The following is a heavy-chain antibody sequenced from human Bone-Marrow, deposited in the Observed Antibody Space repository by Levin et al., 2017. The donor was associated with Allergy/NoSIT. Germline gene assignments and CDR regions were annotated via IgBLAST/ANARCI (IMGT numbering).Heavy chain of an antibody. Sequence: GGSLRLSCAASGFTFSSYGIHWVRQAPGKGLEWVAVISYDGRTKYYADSVKDRFTISRDNSKNTLYLQMNNLRAEDTAVYYCAKEIFGSPTPHDAFDSWGQGTMVTVSS. CDR1: GFTFSSYG. J-gene: IGHJ3*02. V-gene: IGHV3-30*18. D-gene: IGHD1-26*01. CDR2: ISYDGRTK. CDR3: AKEIFGSPTPHDAFDS.